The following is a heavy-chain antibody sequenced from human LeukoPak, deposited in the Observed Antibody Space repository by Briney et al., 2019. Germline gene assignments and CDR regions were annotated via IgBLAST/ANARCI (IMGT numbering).Heavy chain of an antibody. D-gene: IGHD3-16*01. V-gene: IGHV4-38-2*02. CDR2: IYHSGRT. Sequence: MPSETLSLTCTVSGYSITNNYYWDWIRQPPGKGLERIASIYHSGRTYYNPALKSRVTISVDTSKNQFSLKVTSVTAADTAVYYCARQPVGDSPFDYWGQGTLVTVSS. J-gene: IGHJ4*02. CDR3: ARQPVGDSPFDY. CDR1: GYSITNNYY.